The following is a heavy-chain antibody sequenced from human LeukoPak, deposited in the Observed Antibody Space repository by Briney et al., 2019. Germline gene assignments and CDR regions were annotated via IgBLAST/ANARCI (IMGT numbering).Heavy chain of an antibody. J-gene: IGHJ4*02. CDR1: GFTFSSYA. V-gene: IGHV3-30*02. Sequence: GGSLRLSCVASGFTFSSYAMHWVRQAPGKGLEWVAFIRYDGSDRYYADSVKGRFTISRDNSKNTLYLQMNSLRAEDTAVYYCAKKPSYDSSGSQGPFDYWGQGTLVTVSS. CDR2: IRYDGSDR. D-gene: IGHD3-22*01. CDR3: AKKPSYDSSGSQGPFDY.